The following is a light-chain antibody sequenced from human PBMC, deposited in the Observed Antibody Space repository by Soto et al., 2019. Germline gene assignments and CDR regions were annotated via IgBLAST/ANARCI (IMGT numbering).Light chain of an antibody. V-gene: IGKV3-20*01. Sequence: EIVLTQSPGTLSLSPGEGATLSCRASQSVSSKYLAWYQQKPGQAPRLLIHGPSSRATGIPDRFSGSGSGKDFTLTISRLKPEDLADYFCPHYGNGLLTFCQGTRVEIK. J-gene: IGKJ1*01. CDR2: GPS. CDR1: QSVSSKY. CDR3: PHYGNGLLT.